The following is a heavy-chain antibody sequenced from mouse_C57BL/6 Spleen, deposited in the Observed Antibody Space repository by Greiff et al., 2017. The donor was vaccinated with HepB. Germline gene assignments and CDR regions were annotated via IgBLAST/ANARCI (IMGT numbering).Heavy chain of an antibody. V-gene: IGHV1-54*01. CDR3: ARSAQDYAMDY. Sequence: QVQLQQSGAELVRPGTSVKVSCKASGYAFTNYLIEWVKQRPGQGLEWIGVINPGSGGTNYNEKFKGKATLTADKSSSTAYMQLSSLTSEDSEVYFCARSAQDYAMDYWGQGTSVTVSS. CDR2: INPGSGGT. CDR1: GYAFTNYL. J-gene: IGHJ4*01.